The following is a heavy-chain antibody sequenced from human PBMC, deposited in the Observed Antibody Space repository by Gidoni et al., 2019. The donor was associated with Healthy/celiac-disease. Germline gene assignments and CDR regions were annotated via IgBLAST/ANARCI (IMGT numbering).Heavy chain of an antibody. V-gene: IGHV3-48*01. CDR2: ISSSSSTI. D-gene: IGHD1-26*01. J-gene: IGHJ6*02. CDR1: GFTFSSYR. CDR3: ARDSELASYYYYGIDV. Sequence: EVQLVASGGGLVQPGGCLRLPCAASGFTFSSYRMNWVRQAPGKGLAWVSYISSSSSTIYYADSVKGRFTISRDNAKNSLYLQMNSLRAEDTAVYYCARDSELASYYYYGIDVWGQGTTVTVSS.